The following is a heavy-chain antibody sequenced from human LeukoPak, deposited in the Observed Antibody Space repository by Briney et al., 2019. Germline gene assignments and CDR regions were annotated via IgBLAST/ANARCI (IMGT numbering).Heavy chain of an antibody. CDR1: GVSISSSSYH. V-gene: IGHV4-39*02. CDR2: IYYTGTT. D-gene: IGHD3-10*01. CDR3: ARRQTGSALRDY. J-gene: IGHJ4*02. Sequence: SETLSLTCTVSGVSISSSSYHWAWLRQPPGKGLEWIGNIYYTGTTYYNPSLKSRVTISVDTSKNHFSLKLSSVTAADTAVYYCARRQTGSALRDYWGQGTLVTVSS.